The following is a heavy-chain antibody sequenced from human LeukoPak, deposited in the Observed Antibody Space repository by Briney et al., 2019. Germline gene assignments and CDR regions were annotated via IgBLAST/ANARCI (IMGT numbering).Heavy chain of an antibody. CDR3: ARDARHRYCSSSSCYRGWLDP. D-gene: IGHD2-2*01. V-gene: IGHV1-69*13. CDR1: GGTFSSYA. Sequence: ASVKVSCKASGGTFSSYAISWVRQAPGQGLEWMGWIIPLFGTANYAQKFQGRVTITADESTSTAYMELSSLRSEDTAVYYCARDARHRYCSSSSCYRGWLDPWGQGTPVTVSS. CDR2: IIPLFGTA. J-gene: IGHJ5*02.